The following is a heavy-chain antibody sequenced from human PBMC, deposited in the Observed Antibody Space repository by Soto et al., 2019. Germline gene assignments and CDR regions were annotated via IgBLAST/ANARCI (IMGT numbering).Heavy chain of an antibody. CDR1: GFTFRSYN. J-gene: IGHJ3*02. CDR2: IWYDARNK. D-gene: IGHD3-22*01. Sequence: VQLVESGGGVVQPGGSMRLSCAASGFTFRSYNMHWVRQAPGEGLEWVAVIWYDARNKYYADSVKGRFTISRDNSKNTLYLQMNSLRAEDTAVSYCARAYYDSSGYSAFDIWGQGTMVTVSS. V-gene: IGHV3-33*01. CDR3: ARAYYDSSGYSAFDI.